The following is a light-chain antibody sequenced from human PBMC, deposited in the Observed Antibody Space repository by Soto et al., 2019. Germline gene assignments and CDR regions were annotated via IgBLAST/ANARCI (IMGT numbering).Light chain of an antibody. J-gene: IGKJ1*01. V-gene: IGKV1-39*01. CDR3: QQRYSPPWT. CDR2: SAS. Sequence: DIQLTQSPSSLSASVGDRVTITCRASQSISTYLNCYQQKPGKAPEFLIYSASSLQSGVPSRFSGSGSGTDFTLTINSLQPEDFATYYCQQRYSPPWTFGQGTKVEIK. CDR1: QSISTY.